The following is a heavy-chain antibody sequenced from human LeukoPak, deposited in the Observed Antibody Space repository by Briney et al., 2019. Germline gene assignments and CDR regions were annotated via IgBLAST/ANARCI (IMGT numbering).Heavy chain of an antibody. CDR3: ARGRTVVTTCFDY. Sequence: PGGSLRLSCAASGFTFSSYSMNWVRQAPGKGLEWVSYISSSSSTIHYADSVRGRFTISRDNAKNSLYLQMNSLRAEDTAVYYCARGRTVVTTCFDYWGQGTLVTVSS. J-gene: IGHJ4*02. D-gene: IGHD4-23*01. CDR1: GFTFSSYS. CDR2: ISSSSSTI. V-gene: IGHV3-48*01.